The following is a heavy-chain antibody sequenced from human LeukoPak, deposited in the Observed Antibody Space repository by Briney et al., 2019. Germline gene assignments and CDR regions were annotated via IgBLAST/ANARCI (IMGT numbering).Heavy chain of an antibody. CDR3: AKDHYYYDSSGYQC. J-gene: IGHJ4*02. CDR1: GFTFDDYA. CDR2: ISWNSGSI. D-gene: IGHD3-22*01. V-gene: IGHV3-9*01. Sequence: PGGSLRPSCAASGFTFDDYAMHWVRQAPGKGLEWVSGISWNSGSIGYADSVKGRFTISRDNAKNSLYLQMNSLRAEDTALYYCAKDHYYYDSSGYQCWGQGTLVTVSS.